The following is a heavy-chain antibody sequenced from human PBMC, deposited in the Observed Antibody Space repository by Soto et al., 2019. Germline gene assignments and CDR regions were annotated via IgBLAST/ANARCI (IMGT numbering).Heavy chain of an antibody. D-gene: IGHD3-10*01. V-gene: IGHV1-2*02. CDR1: GYTFTGYY. Sequence: GASVKVSCKASGYTFTGYYMHWVRQAPGQGLEWMGWINPNSGGTNYAQKFQGRVTMTRDTSISTAYMELSRLRSDDTAVYYCARELGPGEYYFDYWGQGTLVTVSS. J-gene: IGHJ4*02. CDR3: ARELGPGEYYFDY. CDR2: INPNSGGT.